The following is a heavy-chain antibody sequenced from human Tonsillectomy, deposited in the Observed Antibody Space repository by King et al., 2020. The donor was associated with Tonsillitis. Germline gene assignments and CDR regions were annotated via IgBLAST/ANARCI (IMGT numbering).Heavy chain of an antibody. CDR2: IIPIFGST. Sequence: QLVQSGAEVKKPGSSVKVSCKASGGTFSSYAISWVRQAPGQGLEWMGGIIPIFGSTNIAQKFQGRVTFTADESTSTVYMQLTSLTSDDTAVYYCARTRYSSGWSFDYWGQGTLVSVSS. D-gene: IGHD6-19*01. CDR1: GGTFSSYA. CDR3: ARTRYSSGWSFDY. J-gene: IGHJ4*02. V-gene: IGHV1-69*12.